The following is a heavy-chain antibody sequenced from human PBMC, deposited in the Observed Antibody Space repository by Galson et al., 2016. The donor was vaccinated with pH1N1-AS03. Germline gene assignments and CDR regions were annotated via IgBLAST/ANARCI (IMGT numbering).Heavy chain of an antibody. CDR1: GGTFSNYV. V-gene: IGHV1-69*13. CDR3: ARGRREAMTGFYYFDS. J-gene: IGHJ5*01. Sequence: SVKVSCKASGGTFSNYVISWVRQAPGQGLEWMGGINPAFGTTKYAQKFQGRVTITADESTRTAYMELNSLRSADTAVYYCARGRREAMTGFYYFDSWGQGTPVTVSS. CDR2: INPAFGTT. D-gene: IGHD3-9*01.